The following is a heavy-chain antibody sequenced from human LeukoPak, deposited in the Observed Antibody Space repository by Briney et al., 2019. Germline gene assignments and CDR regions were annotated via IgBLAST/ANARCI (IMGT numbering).Heavy chain of an antibody. CDR3: ARDYPTIVYSGSWRNSSAFDI. J-gene: IGHJ3*02. CDR2: ISSSSSTI. D-gene: IGHD6-13*01. CDR1: GFTFSSYS. Sequence: GGSLRLSCAASGFTFSSYSMNWVRQAPGKGLEWVSYISSSSSTIYYADSVKGRFTISRDNAKNSLYLQMNSLRAEDTAVYYCARDYPTIVYSGSWRNSSAFDIWGQGTMVTVSS. V-gene: IGHV3-48*01.